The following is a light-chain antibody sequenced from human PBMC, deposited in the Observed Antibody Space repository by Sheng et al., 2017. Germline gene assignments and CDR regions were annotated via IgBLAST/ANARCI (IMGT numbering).Light chain of an antibody. CDR2: AAS. Sequence: DIQMTQSPSFLSASVGDRVTITCRASEDIRNNLNWYQQKPGKAPKRLIYAASSLESGVPSRFSGSGSGTDFTLTISSLQPEDFATYYCQQVTIYPYTFGQGTKLEIK. CDR1: EDIRNN. V-gene: IGKV1-17*01. J-gene: IGKJ2*01. CDR3: QQVTIYPYT.